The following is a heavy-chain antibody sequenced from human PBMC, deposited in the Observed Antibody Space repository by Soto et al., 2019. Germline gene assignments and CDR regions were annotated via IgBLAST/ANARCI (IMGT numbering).Heavy chain of an antibody. J-gene: IGHJ6*03. D-gene: IGHD2-2*01. CDR2: ISSSSSYI. CDR1: GFTFSSYS. Sequence: GGSLRLSCAASGFTFSSYSMNWVRQAPGKGLEWVSSISSSSSYIYYADSVKGRFTISRDNAKNSLYLQMNSLRAEDTAVYYCAGLDCSSTSCYYYYYYYMDVWGKGTTVTVSS. V-gene: IGHV3-21*01. CDR3: AGLDCSSTSCYYYYYYYMDV.